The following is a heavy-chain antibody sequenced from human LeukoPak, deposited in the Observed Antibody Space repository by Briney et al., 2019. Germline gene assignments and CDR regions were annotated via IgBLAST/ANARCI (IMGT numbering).Heavy chain of an antibody. V-gene: IGHV3-7*01. J-gene: IGHJ4*02. CDR3: ATAPAAADSF. CDR2: IERDGSKK. Sequence: PGGSLRLSCAASGFTLSSFWLTWVRQAPGKGLEWVANIERDGSKKTYVDSVKGRFTISRDNAKNSLYLQMSSLRAEDTAVYYCATAPAAADSFWGQGTLVAVSA. CDR1: GFTLSSFW. D-gene: IGHD6-13*01.